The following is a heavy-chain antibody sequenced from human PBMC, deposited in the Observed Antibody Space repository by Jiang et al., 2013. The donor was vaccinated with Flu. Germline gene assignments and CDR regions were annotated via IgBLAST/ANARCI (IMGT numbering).Heavy chain of an antibody. D-gene: IGHD2-15*01. Sequence: GLVKPSETLSSPALSLMTPSAAVVTSGAGSASPQVGGWTGLGGVYYDGTTYYNPSLKSRVTMSADTSKNQFSLRLSSVSAADTAIYYCARHAAWRWYLDNWGQGTLVTVSS. J-gene: IGHJ4*02. CDR3: ARHAAWRWYLDN. CDR1: MTPSAAVVTS. CDR2: VYYDGTT. V-gene: IGHV4-39*01.